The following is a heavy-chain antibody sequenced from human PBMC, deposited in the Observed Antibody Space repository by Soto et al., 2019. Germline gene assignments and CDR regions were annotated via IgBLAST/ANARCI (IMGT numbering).Heavy chain of an antibody. D-gene: IGHD4-17*01. J-gene: IGHJ4*02. Sequence: PGGSLRLSCAASGFTIGDFSVSCVRQSPGKGLEWVGKIYPNGSENYHVWSVSGPFTISRDSAKNSLYLKMNSLRVEDTAVYYCARSGDYCNVLDYWGQGTPVTVSS. CDR3: ARSGDYCNVLDY. CDR2: IYPNGSEN. V-gene: IGHV3-7*01. CDR1: GFTIGDFS.